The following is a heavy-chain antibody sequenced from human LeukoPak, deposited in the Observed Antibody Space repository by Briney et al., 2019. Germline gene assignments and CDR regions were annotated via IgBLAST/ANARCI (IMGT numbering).Heavy chain of an antibody. CDR3: AREEVVEPATHNFGMDV. J-gene: IGHJ6*02. D-gene: IGHD2-15*01. CDR2: TYYRSKWYN. CDR1: GDRVSSNSAD. Sequence: SQTLSLTCAISGDRVSSNSADWNWIRQPPSRGLEWLRRTYYRSKWYNDYGGSVNSRIIINADTSKNQFSQQLNSVTPEDTTVYYCAREEVVEPATHNFGMDVCGQGTTVTVSS. V-gene: IGHV6-1*01.